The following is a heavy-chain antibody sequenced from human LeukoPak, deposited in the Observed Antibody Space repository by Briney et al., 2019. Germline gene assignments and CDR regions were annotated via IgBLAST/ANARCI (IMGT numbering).Heavy chain of an antibody. Sequence: PGGSLRLSCTASGFTFGDYAMSWVRQAPGKGLEWVGFIRSKAYGGTTEYAASVKGRFTISRDDSKSIAYLQMNSLKTEDTAVYYCTRVPAQKSSGYDSGPNDYWGQGTLVTVSS. V-gene: IGHV3-49*04. CDR2: IRSKAYGGTT. CDR3: TRVPAQKSSGYDSGPNDY. D-gene: IGHD5-12*01. J-gene: IGHJ4*02. CDR1: GFTFGDYA.